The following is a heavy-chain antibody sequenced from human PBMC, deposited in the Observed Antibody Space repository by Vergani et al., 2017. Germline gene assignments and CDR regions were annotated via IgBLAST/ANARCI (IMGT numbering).Heavy chain of an antibody. Sequence: QVQLVQSGAEVKKPGASVKVSCKASGYTFTGYYMHWVRQAPGQGLEWMGWINPNSGGTNYAQKFQGRVTMTRDTSISTAYMELSRLRSDDTAVYYCASDGVRRVISDGLSYYYYYGIDVWGQGTTVTVSS. J-gene: IGHJ6*02. CDR1: GYTFTGYY. CDR3: ASDGVRRVISDGLSYYYYYGIDV. V-gene: IGHV1-2*02. D-gene: IGHD3-10*01. CDR2: INPNSGGT.